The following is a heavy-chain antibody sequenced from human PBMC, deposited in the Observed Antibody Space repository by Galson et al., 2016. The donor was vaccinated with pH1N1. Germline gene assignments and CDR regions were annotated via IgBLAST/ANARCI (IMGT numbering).Heavy chain of an antibody. CDR3: ARGVIDYDFWSGYQDHAAFDI. J-gene: IGHJ3*02. CDR2: TYYRSKWYN. V-gene: IGHV6-1*01. Sequence: CAISGDSVSSNSATWNWIRRSPSRGLEWLGRTYYRSKWYNDYAESVKSRIIISPDTSKNQLSLQLNSVTPADTAVYYCARGVIDYDFWSGYQDHAAFDIWGQGTMVIVSS. CDR1: GDSVSSNSAT. D-gene: IGHD3-3*01.